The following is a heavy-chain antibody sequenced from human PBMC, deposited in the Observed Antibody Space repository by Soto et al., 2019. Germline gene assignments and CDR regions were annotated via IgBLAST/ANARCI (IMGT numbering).Heavy chain of an antibody. CDR2: IYYSGST. Sequence: QLQLQESGPGLVKPSETLSLTCTVSGGSISSSSYYWGWIRQPPGKGLEWIGSIYYSGSTYYNPSLKSRVTISVDTSKTQFSLKLSSVTAADTAVYYCARSRIYSYGSGSLPPLFDYWGQGTLVTVSS. J-gene: IGHJ4*02. V-gene: IGHV4-39*01. D-gene: IGHD3-10*01. CDR3: ARSRIYSYGSGSLPPLFDY. CDR1: GGSISSSSYY.